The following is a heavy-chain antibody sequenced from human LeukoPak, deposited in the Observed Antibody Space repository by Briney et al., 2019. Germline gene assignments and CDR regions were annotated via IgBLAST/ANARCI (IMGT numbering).Heavy chain of an antibody. CDR1: GFTFSYFG. CDR3: ARDRSDSFDSTGYFPEYYFDY. V-gene: IGHV3-33*01. J-gene: IGHJ4*02. CDR2: IWYDGSNK. Sequence: GGSLRLSCAASGFTFSYFGMHWVRQAPGKGLEWVALIWYDGSNKYYVDSVKGRFTISRDTSNNTLYLQMNSLRVEDTAVYYCARDRSDSFDSTGYFPEYYFDYWRQGTLATVSS. D-gene: IGHD3-22*01.